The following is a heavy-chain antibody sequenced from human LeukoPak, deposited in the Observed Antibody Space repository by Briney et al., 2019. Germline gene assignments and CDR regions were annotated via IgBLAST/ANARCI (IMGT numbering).Heavy chain of an antibody. D-gene: IGHD1-26*01. V-gene: IGHV4-59*01. CDR3: ARVSEQPHDAFAI. CDR2: IYYSGST. Sequence: SETLSLTCTVSGGSISSYYWSWIRQPPGKGLEWIGYIYYSGSTNYNPSFKSRVTISVDMSKNQFSMKLSSVTAADTAVYYCARVSEQPHDAFAIWGEGTMVTVSS. J-gene: IGHJ3*02. CDR1: GGSISSYY.